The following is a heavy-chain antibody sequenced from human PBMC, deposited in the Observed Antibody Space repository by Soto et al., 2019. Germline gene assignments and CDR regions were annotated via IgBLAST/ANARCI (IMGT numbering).Heavy chain of an antibody. CDR3: ARNTFDRPFDY. V-gene: IGHV3-33*01. J-gene: IGHJ4*02. CDR1: GFTFSSYG. Sequence: PGGSLRLSCAASGFTFSSYGMHWVRQAPGKGLEWVAVIWYDGSNKYYADSVKGRFTISRDNSKNTLYLQMNSLRAEDTAVYYCARNTFDRPFDYWGQGTLVTVSS. CDR2: IWYDGSNK.